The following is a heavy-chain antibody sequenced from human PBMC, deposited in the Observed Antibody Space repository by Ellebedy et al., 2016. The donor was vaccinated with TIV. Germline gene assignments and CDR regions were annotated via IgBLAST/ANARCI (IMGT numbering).Heavy chain of an antibody. V-gene: IGHV3-13*01. Sequence: PGGSLRLSCAASGFTFSSYDMHWVRQATGKGLEWVSAIGTAGDTYYPGSVKGRFTISRENAKNSLYLQMNSLRAGDTAVYYCARGKWEPRDPPINWYFDLWGRGTLVTVSS. CDR2: IGTAGDT. J-gene: IGHJ2*01. CDR1: GFTFSSYD. D-gene: IGHD1-26*01. CDR3: ARGKWEPRDPPINWYFDL.